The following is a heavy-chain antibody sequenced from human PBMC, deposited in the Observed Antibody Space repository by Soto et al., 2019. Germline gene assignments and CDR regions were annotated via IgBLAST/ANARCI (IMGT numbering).Heavy chain of an antibody. D-gene: IGHD3-16*01. V-gene: IGHV3-64D*06. J-gene: IGHJ4*02. CDR2: INNIGATT. CDR3: VKSEGRGSYPHDF. CDR1: GFTFSSFS. Sequence: GGSLRLSCSGSGFTFSSFSRQWVRQAPGKGLEYVSAINNIGATTVYADSVKGRFTISRDNSKNTVYLQMSSLGLEDTAVYYCVKSEGRGSYPHDFWGQGTRVTVSS.